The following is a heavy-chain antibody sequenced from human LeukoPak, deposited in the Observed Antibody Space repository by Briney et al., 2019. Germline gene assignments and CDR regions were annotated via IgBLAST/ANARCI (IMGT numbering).Heavy chain of an antibody. CDR1: GFTVSSNY. Sequence: GGSLRLSCAASGFTVSSNYMSWVRQAPGKGLEWVSVIYSGGSTYYADSVKGRFTISRDNSKNALYLQRNSLRAEDTAVYYCARAHLGGYDSSGYDYWGQATLVTVSS. D-gene: IGHD3-22*01. CDR2: IYSGGST. CDR3: ARAHLGGYDSSGYDY. V-gene: IGHV3-53*01. J-gene: IGHJ4*02.